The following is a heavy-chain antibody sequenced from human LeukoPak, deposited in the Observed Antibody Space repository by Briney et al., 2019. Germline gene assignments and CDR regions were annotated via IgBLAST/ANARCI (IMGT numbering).Heavy chain of an antibody. V-gene: IGHV3-15*01. CDR1: GLTFSNAW. D-gene: IGHD3-9*01. CDR3: TTVTFDWSPEPPQFDY. J-gene: IGHJ4*02. Sequence: GGSLRLSCAASGLTFSNAWMSWVRQAPGKGLEWVGRIKSKTDGGTTDYAAPVKGRFTISRDDSKNTLYLQMNSLKTEDTAVYYCTTVTFDWSPEPPQFDYWGQGTLVTVSS. CDR2: IKSKTDGGTT.